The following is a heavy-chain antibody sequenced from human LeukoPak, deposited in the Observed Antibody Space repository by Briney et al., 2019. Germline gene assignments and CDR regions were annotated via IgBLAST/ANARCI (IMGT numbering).Heavy chain of an antibody. Sequence: SETLSLTYTVSGGSISSYYWSWIRQPPGKGLEWIGYIYYSGSTNYNPSLKSRVTISVDTSKNQFSLKLSSVTAADTAVYYCARVGSYYGSGSYYNGFDYWGQGTLVTVSS. J-gene: IGHJ4*02. CDR3: ARVGSYYGSGSYYNGFDY. D-gene: IGHD3-10*01. CDR1: GGSISSYY. V-gene: IGHV4-59*01. CDR2: IYYSGST.